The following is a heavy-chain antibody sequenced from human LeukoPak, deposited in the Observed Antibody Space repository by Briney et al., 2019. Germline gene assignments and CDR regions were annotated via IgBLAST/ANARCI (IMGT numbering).Heavy chain of an antibody. J-gene: IGHJ4*02. Sequence: GGSLRLSCAASGFTFSSYSMNWVRQAPGKGLEWVSFISSRSSYIYYADSVKGRFTISRDNANNSLYLHMNSLRAEDTAVYYCASFRDYSNCNWGQGTLVTVSS. V-gene: IGHV3-21*01. D-gene: IGHD4-11*01. CDR1: GFTFSSYS. CDR3: ASFRDYSNCN. CDR2: ISSRSSYI.